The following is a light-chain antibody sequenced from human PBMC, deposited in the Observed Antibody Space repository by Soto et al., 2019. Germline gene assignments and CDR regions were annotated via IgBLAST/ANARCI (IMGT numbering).Light chain of an antibody. CDR1: SSDVGGYKS. Sequence: QSALTQPSAVSGSPGQSITISCTGTSSDVGGYKSVSWYQQHPGKVPKLLIYDVRNGPTWVSNRFSGSKSGNTASQTISGVQADDEASYYCSSYRSSSTNVVFGGGTKLTVL. J-gene: IGLJ3*02. CDR2: DVR. V-gene: IGLV2-14*01. CDR3: SSYRSSSTNVV.